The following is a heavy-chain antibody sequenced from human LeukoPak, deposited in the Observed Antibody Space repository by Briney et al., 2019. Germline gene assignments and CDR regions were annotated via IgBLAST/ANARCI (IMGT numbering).Heavy chain of an antibody. CDR3: ARVMGGVTVAGPGGAFDI. J-gene: IGHJ3*02. CDR2: INPSGGST. Sequence: ASVKVSCKASGYTFTSYYMHWVRQAPGQGLEWMGIINPSGGSTSYAQKFQGRVTMTRDMSTSTVYMELSSLRSEDTAVYYCARVMGGVTVAGPGGAFDIWGQGTMVTVSS. D-gene: IGHD6-19*01. V-gene: IGHV1-46*01. CDR1: GYTFTSYY.